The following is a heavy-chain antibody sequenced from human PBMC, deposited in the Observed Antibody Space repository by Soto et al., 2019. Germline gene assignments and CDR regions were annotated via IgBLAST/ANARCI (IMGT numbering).Heavy chain of an antibody. CDR2: IYANKFGANT. CDR1: GLSVSDNF. CDR3: PTGIHGEPSSYCYAMDV. Sequence: QPGGSLRLSCAAAGLSVSDNFMSWVRQAPGKGLQWVSIIYANKFGANTYYEDSVRGRFTISRDNSKNLLYLQMNSLRAADTAVYSCPTGIHGEPSSYCYAMDVWGQGTPVTVSS. V-gene: IGHV3-53*01. J-gene: IGHJ6*02. D-gene: IGHD1-20*01.